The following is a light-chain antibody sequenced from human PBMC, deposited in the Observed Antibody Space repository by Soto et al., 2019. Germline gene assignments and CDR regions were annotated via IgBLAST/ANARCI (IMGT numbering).Light chain of an antibody. CDR1: SSDVGSYNL. CDR2: EVS. CDR3: CSYAGSPYV. J-gene: IGLJ1*01. V-gene: IGLV2-23*02. Sequence: QSVLTQPASVSGSPGQSITISCTGTSSDVGSYNLVSWYQQHPGKAPKLMIHEVSKRPSGVSNRFSGSKSGNTASLTISGLQAGDEADYYCCSYAGSPYVFGTGTKVTVL.